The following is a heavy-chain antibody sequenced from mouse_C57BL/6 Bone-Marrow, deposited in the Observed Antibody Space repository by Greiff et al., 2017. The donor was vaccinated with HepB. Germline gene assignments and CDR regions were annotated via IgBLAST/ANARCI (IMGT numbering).Heavy chain of an antibody. D-gene: IGHD1-1*01. CDR2: IYPGDGDT. V-gene: IGHV1-80*01. CDR1: GYAFSSYL. CDR3: ARTYYGSSFYAMDY. J-gene: IGHJ4*01. Sequence: VQLQESGAELVKPGASVKISCKASGYAFSSYLMNWVKQRPGKGLEWIGQIYPGDGDTNYNGKFKGKATLTADKSSSTAYMQLSSLTSEDSAVYFCARTYYGSSFYAMDYWGQGTSVTVSS.